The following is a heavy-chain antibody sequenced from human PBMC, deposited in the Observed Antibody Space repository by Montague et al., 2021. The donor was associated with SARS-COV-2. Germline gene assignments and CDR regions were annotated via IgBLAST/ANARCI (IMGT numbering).Heavy chain of an antibody. CDR1: GGSFSGYY. CDR3: ARGAPTITMIVVVFTGAGWYCVP. V-gene: IGHV4-34*01. CDR2: INHSGST. J-gene: IGHJ2*01. Sequence: SETLSLTCAVHGGSFSGYYWGWIRQPPGKGLEWIGEINHSGSTNYNPSLKSRVSISVDTSKNQFSLKLSPVTAADTAVYYCARGAPTITMIVVVFTGAGWYCVPWGRGTL. D-gene: IGHD3-22*01.